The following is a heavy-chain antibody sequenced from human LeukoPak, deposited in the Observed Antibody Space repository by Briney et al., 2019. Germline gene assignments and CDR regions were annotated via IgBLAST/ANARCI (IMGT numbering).Heavy chain of an antibody. Sequence: SETLSLTCIVSGGSISSSSYYWGWIRQPPGKGLEWIGYIYYSGSTNYNPSLKSRVTISVDTSKNQFSLKLNSVTAADTAVYYCARYVWGSYPTFEDYWGQGTLVTVSS. CDR2: IYYSGST. J-gene: IGHJ4*02. V-gene: IGHV4-61*05. CDR1: GGSISSSSYY. D-gene: IGHD3-16*02. CDR3: ARYVWGSYPTFEDY.